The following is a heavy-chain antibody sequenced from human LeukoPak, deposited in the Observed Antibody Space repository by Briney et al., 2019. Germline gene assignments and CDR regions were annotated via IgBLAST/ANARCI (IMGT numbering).Heavy chain of an antibody. D-gene: IGHD2-2*01. CDR1: GYSFTSYW. J-gene: IGHJ5*02. V-gene: IGHV5-51*01. CDR3: ARRGRYCSSTSCPRWFDP. Sequence: GESLKISCKGSGYSFTSYWIGWVRQMPGKGLEWMGIIYPGDSDTRYSPSFQGQVTIPADKSISTAYLQWSSLKASDTAMYYCARRGRYCSSTSCPRWFDPWGQGTLATVSS. CDR2: IYPGDSDT.